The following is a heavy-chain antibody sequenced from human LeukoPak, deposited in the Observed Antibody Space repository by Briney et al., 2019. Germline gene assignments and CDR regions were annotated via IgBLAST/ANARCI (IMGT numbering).Heavy chain of an antibody. CDR1: GYSITSGYY. V-gene: IGHV4-38-2*02. D-gene: IGHD2-15*01. J-gene: IGHJ5*02. Sequence: PSETLSLTCAVSGYSITSGYYWGWIRQFPGKGLEWIGSIHHGGTTYYSPSFKSRVTISVDTSRNQFSLKMSSVTAADTALYFCARERVVVAGGWFDPWGQGTLVTVSS. CDR2: IHHGGTT. CDR3: ARERVVVAGGWFDP.